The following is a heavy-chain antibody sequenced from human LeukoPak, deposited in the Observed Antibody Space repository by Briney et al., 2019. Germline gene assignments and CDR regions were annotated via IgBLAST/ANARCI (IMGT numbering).Heavy chain of an antibody. Sequence: GGSLRLSCAASGFTFSSYAMSWVRQAPGKWLEWVTAISGSGGSTYYADSVKGRFTISRDNSKNTLYLQMNSLRAEDTAVYYCAKSPSYYDILTGAYYFDYWGQGTLVTVSS. V-gene: IGHV3-23*01. CDR1: GFTFSSYA. CDR2: ISGSGGST. J-gene: IGHJ4*02. CDR3: AKSPSYYDILTGAYYFDY. D-gene: IGHD3-9*01.